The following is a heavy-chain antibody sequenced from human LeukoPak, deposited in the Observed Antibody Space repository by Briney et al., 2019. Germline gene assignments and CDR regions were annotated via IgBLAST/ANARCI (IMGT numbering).Heavy chain of an antibody. CDR1: GFTFSSYA. D-gene: IGHD2-8*02. CDR2: ISGRGEST. Sequence: GGSLRLSCAVSGFTFSSYAVSWVRQSLGKGLKWDSGISGRGESTYYADSVKGRFPISRDYSKNTVYLQMNSLRGEDTALYYCAASRDLAVYGIDYWGQGTLVTVSS. CDR3: AASRDLAVYGIDY. V-gene: IGHV3-23*01. J-gene: IGHJ4*02.